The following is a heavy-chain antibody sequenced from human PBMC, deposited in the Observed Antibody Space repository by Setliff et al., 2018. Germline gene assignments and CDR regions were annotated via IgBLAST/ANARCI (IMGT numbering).Heavy chain of an antibody. CDR3: ARDQGSYGYRAFDY. CDR2: INRDGSST. V-gene: IGHV3-74*01. J-gene: IGHJ4*02. Sequence: GGSLRLSCAASGFTFSSYWMHWVRQAPGKGLVWVSRINRDGSSTSYADSVKGRFTISRDNAKNTLYLQMNSLRPEDTAVYYCARDQGSYGYRAFDYWGQGTLVTVSS. CDR1: GFTFSSYW. D-gene: IGHD5-18*01.